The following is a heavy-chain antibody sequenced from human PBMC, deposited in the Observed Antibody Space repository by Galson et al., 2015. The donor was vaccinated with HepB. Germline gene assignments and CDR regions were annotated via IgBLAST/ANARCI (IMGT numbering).Heavy chain of an antibody. CDR3: VRVAGGGASADDS. D-gene: IGHD2-21*01. CDR1: GFQFSRYS. V-gene: IGHV3-48*02. Sequence: SLRLSCAASGFQFSRYSMSWVRQAAGKGLEWVAYISWTFSNPENDCADSVKGRFTISRDDATQSVFLQMNSLRDEDTAVYFCVRVAGGGASADDSWGQGTLVTVSS. CDR2: ISWTFSNP. J-gene: IGHJ4*02.